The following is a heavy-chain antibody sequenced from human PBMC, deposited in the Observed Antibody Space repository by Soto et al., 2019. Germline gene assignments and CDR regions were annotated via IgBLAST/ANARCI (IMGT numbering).Heavy chain of an antibody. CDR2: IYYSGST. Sequence: SETLSLTCTVSGGSISSSSYYWGWIRQPPGKGLEWIGSIYYSGSTYYNPSLESRVTISVDTSKNQFSLKLGSVTAADTAVYYCLRIAAAGLNYYGMDVWGQGTTVTVSS. V-gene: IGHV4-39*01. D-gene: IGHD6-13*01. CDR1: GGSISSSSYY. J-gene: IGHJ6*02. CDR3: LRIAAAGLNYYGMDV.